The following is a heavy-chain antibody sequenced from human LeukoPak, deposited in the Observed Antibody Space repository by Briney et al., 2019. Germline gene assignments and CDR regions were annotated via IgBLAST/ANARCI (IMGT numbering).Heavy chain of an antibody. D-gene: IGHD3-10*01. Sequence: GGSLRLSCAASGFTFSSYGIHWVRQAPGKGLEWVAVISTDGSNKYYADSVKGRFTISRDNSKNTLYLQMNSLTAEDTAVYYCAKVVSGSYSADYWGQGTLVTVSS. CDR1: GFTFSSYG. V-gene: IGHV3-30*18. J-gene: IGHJ4*02. CDR3: AKVVSGSYSADY. CDR2: ISTDGSNK.